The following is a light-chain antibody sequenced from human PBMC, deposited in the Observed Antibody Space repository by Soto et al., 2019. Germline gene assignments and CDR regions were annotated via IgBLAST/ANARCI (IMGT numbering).Light chain of an antibody. V-gene: IGLV1-51*01. CDR3: ATWDSSLGAVV. CDR2: LNN. CDR1: RTNIGTNY. J-gene: IGLJ3*02. Sequence: QSVLTQPPSASGTPGQTVTISCSGSRTNIGTNYVYWYQQFPGTAPKLLIYLNNKRPSGIPDRFSGSKSGTSATLGITGLQTEDEADYYCATWDSSLGAVVFGGGTKVTVL.